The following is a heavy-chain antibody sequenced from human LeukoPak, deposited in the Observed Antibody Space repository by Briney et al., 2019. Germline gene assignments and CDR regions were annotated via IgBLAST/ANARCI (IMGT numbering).Heavy chain of an antibody. D-gene: IGHD6-19*01. CDR1: GGSISSYY. V-gene: IGHV4-4*07. CDR3: ARVGSSGGNPFFDY. J-gene: IGHJ4*02. CDR2: IYTSGST. Sequence: SETLSLTCTVSGGSISSYYWSWIRQPAGKGLEWIGRIYTSGSTNYNPSLKSRVTMSVDTSKNQFSLKLSSVTAADTAVYCCARVGSSGGNPFFDYWGQGTLVTVSS.